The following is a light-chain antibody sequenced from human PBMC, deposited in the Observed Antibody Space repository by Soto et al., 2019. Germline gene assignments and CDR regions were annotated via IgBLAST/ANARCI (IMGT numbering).Light chain of an antibody. Sequence: QSALTQPASVSGSPGQSITISCTATSNDVGDYNYVSWYQQHPGKAPKLLIYEVSNRPSGVSHRFSGSKSGTTASLTISGLQDEDESQYYCSSYTSFSTVVFGGGTKLTVL. CDR2: EVS. J-gene: IGLJ2*01. V-gene: IGLV2-14*01. CDR1: SNDVGDYNY. CDR3: SSYTSFSTVV.